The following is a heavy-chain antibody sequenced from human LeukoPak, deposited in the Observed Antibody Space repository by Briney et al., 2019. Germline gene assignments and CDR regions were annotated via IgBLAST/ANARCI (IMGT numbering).Heavy chain of an antibody. J-gene: IGHJ5*02. CDR1: GFTFSSYA. D-gene: IGHD2-2*01. CDR3: ARILAGISSTTLDP. CDR2: ISGSGGST. Sequence: RHGGSLRLSCAASGFTFSSYAMSWVRQAPGKGLEWVSAISGSGGSTYYADSVKGRFTISRDNSKNTLYLQMNSLRAEDTAVYYCARILAGISSTTLDPWGQGTLVTVSS. V-gene: IGHV3-23*01.